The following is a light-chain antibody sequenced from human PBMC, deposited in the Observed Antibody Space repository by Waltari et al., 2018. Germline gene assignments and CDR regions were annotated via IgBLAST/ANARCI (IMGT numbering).Light chain of an antibody. Sequence: AIQLTQSPSSLSASVGDRVTITCRASQDIDNALAWYRQKPGKAPELLSYDASSLKTGAPSRFSGTGSGTDFTLTISSLQPEDFAAYYCQQFDSFPPTFGQGTRLEIK. V-gene: IGKV1-13*02. CDR2: DAS. CDR3: QQFDSFPPT. CDR1: QDIDNA. J-gene: IGKJ5*01.